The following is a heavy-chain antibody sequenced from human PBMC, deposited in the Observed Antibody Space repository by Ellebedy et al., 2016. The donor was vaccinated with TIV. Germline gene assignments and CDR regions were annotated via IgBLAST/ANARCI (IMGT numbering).Heavy chain of an antibody. CDR2: INPSGGST. CDR3: ARDPLPYGSGSFNWFDP. V-gene: IGHV1-46*01. Sequence: AASVTVSCKASGYTFTSYYMHWVRQAPGQGLEWMGIINPSGGSTSYAQKFQGRVTMTRDTSTSTVYMELSSLRSEETAVYYCARDPLPYGSGSFNWFDPWGQGTLVTVSS. CDR1: GYTFTSYY. D-gene: IGHD3-10*01. J-gene: IGHJ5*02.